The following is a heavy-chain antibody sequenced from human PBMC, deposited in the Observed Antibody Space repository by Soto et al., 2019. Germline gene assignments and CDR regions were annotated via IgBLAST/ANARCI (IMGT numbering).Heavy chain of an antibody. CDR2: IYCSGST. J-gene: IGHJ6*01. V-gene: IGHV4-31*03. D-gene: IGHD4-17*01. CDR3: AGLYGDGNSQGGYYYGIGI. Sequence: SERLSPTCTVSSDSINNGGYYWSWNSKTPGKGLKWIGYIYCSGSTYYTPSLKSRITISVDTSKNAWSLKLSSVTAANTSVYYCAGLYGDGNSQGGYYYGIGICGQRDTVTVSS. CDR1: SDSINNGGYY.